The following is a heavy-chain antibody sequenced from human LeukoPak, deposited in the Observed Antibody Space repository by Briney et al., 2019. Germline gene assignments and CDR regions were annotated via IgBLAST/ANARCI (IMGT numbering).Heavy chain of an antibody. D-gene: IGHD4-17*01. CDR1: GFTFSSYS. J-gene: IGHJ4*02. CDR2: ISTSSSYR. Sequence: GGPLRLSCAASGFTFSSYSMIWVRQAPGKGLEWVSSISTSSSYRFYADSVKGRFTVSRDNAKNSLYLQMNSLRAEDTAVYYCARVTVTTTSDYFDYWGQGTLVTVSS. CDR3: ARVTVTTTSDYFDY. V-gene: IGHV3-21*04.